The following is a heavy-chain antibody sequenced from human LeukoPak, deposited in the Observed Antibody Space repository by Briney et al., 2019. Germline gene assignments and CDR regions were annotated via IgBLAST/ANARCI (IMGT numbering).Heavy chain of an antibody. V-gene: IGHV1-69*05. CDR3: ARDRDGDYFTWYFDL. CDR2: IIPIFGTA. J-gene: IGHJ2*01. D-gene: IGHD4-17*01. Sequence: SVKVSCMASAGSLSSYAISTNRQPHEQGLAWMARIIPIFGTANYAQKFQGRVTITTDESTSTAYMELSSLRSEDTAVYYCARDRDGDYFTWYFDLWGRGTLVTVSS. CDR1: AGSLSSYA.